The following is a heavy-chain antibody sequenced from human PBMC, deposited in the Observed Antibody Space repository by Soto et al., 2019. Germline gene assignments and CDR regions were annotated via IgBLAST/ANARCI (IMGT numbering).Heavy chain of an antibody. Sequence: SETLSLTCSVSGGSVTSGSSYWGWVRQAPGKGLEWIGDVFFMGNTWYNADLKARLTISVDTSNDQFSLRLSSVTAADTAFYFCVRLTSRIAAASHGISKYRHTWGPGTLVTV. V-gene: IGHV4-39*01. D-gene: IGHD6-25*01. CDR1: GGSVTSGSSY. J-gene: IGHJ4*02. CDR2: VFFMGNT. CDR3: VRLTSRIAAASHGISKYRHT.